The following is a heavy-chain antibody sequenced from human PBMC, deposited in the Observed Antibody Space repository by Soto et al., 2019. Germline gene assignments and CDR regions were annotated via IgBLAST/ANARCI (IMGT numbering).Heavy chain of an antibody. CDR3: ARETSGERYYYDSSGDAFDI. J-gene: IGHJ3*02. Sequence: SETLSLTCAVSGDSISSSSRYWAWIRQPPGKGLEWIGYIYYSGSTNYNPSLKSRVTISVDTSKNQFSLKLSSVTAADTAVYYCARETSGERYYYDSSGDAFDIWGQGTMVTVSS. CDR2: IYYSGST. V-gene: IGHV4-61*01. D-gene: IGHD3-22*01. CDR1: GDSISSSSRY.